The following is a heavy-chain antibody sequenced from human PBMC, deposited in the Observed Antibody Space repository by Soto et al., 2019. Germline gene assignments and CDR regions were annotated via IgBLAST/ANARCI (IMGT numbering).Heavy chain of an antibody. D-gene: IGHD2-2*01. CDR3: ARGIGYCSSINCYSSRRLRFDS. V-gene: IGHV4-34*01. Sequence: QVQLQQWGAGLLKPSETLSLTCAVYGGSFSGYYWPWIRQSPEKGLEWIGEVNHSGTTYYNPSLKTRVTISVHTPKNQFSLKMSSVTAADTAVYYCARGIGYCSSINCYSSRRLRFDSWGQGTLFTVSS. CDR1: GGSFSGYY. CDR2: VNHSGTT. J-gene: IGHJ4*02.